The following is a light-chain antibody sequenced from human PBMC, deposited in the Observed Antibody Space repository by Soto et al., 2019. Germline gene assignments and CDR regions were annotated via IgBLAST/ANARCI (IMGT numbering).Light chain of an antibody. CDR1: QGVGSN. J-gene: IGKJ2*01. V-gene: IGKV3-15*01. CDR3: QQYNNWPLYT. CDR2: AAS. Sequence: EIVMTQSPGTLSVSPGERATLSCRASQGVGSNLAWYQQRPGQAPRLLIYAASTRATDIPARFTGRGSGTEITLTISSLQSEDFAVYFCQQYNNWPLYTFGQGTKLEI.